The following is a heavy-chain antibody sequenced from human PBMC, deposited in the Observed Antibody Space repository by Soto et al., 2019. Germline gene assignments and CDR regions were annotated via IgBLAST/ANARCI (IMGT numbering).Heavy chain of an antibody. CDR1: GYSFTSYW. D-gene: IGHD3-22*01. Sequence: GESLKISCKGSGYSFTSYWISWVRQMPGKGLEWMGRIDPSDSYTNYSPSFQGHVTILADKSISTAYLQWSSLKASDTAMYYCARASHDSSGFVAFDIWGQGTMVTVSS. CDR2: IDPSDSYT. CDR3: ARASHDSSGFVAFDI. V-gene: IGHV5-10-1*01. J-gene: IGHJ3*02.